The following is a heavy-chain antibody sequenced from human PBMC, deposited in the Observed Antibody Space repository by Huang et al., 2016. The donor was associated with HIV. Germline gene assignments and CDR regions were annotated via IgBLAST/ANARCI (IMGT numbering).Heavy chain of an antibody. CDR3: ARGRWQIMKGVDAFDI. V-gene: IGHV4-34*01. CDR1: GGSFSGYY. Sequence: QVQLQQWGAGLLKPSETLSLTCAVYGGSFSGYYWSWIRQPPGKGLEWIGEINHRGSTNDNPALKGRVTISGDPSKNQFSRKLRSVTAAETAVYYCARGRWQIMKGVDAFDIWGQGTKVTVSS. J-gene: IGHJ3*02. D-gene: IGHD2-8*01. CDR2: INHRGST.